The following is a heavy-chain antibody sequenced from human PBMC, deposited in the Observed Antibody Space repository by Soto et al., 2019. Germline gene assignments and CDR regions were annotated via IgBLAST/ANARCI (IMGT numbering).Heavy chain of an antibody. V-gene: IGHV3-73*02. CDR2: IRSKADNYAT. D-gene: IGHD3-10*01. J-gene: IGHJ4*02. Sequence: EVQLVESGGGLAQPGGSLKLSCAASGFTFSGSAMHWVRQASGKGLEWVGRIRSKADNYATAYAASVKGRFTISRDDSKSTAFLQMNTLKTEDTAVYYGSSWTSGETNDYWGQGTLVTVSS. CDR1: GFTFSGSA. CDR3: SSWTSGETNDY.